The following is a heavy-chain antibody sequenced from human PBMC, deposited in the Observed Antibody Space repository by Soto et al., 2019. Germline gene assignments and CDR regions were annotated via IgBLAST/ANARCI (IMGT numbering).Heavy chain of an antibody. J-gene: IGHJ5*02. Sequence: ASVKVSCKASGYTFTSYVIHWLRQAPGQRLEWMGWINAANGDTKYSPKFQGRVTITRDTSASTAYMELSSLRSEDTAVYYCVRRHVSATGIDWFDPWGQGTLVTVSS. CDR3: VRRHVSATGIDWFDP. V-gene: IGHV1-3*01. CDR1: GYTFTSYV. D-gene: IGHD6-13*01. CDR2: INAANGDT.